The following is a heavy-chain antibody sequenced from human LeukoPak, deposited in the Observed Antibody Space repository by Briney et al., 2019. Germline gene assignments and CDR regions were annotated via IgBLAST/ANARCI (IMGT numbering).Heavy chain of an antibody. Sequence: ASVKVSCKASGYTFTGYYMHWVRQAPGQGLEWMGWINPNSGGTNYAQKFQGRVTMTRDTSISTAYMELSRLRSDDTAVYYCARGESSCCYNWFDPWGQGTLVTVSS. CDR1: GYTFTGYY. J-gene: IGHJ5*02. V-gene: IGHV1-2*02. D-gene: IGHD2-2*01. CDR2: INPNSGGT. CDR3: ARGESSCCYNWFDP.